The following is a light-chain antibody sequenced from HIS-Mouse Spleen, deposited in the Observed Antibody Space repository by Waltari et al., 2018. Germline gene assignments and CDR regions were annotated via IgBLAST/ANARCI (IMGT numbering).Light chain of an antibody. J-gene: IGKJ2*01. V-gene: IGKV1-39*01. CDR3: QQSYSTLMYT. CDR2: AAS. Sequence: DIQMTQSPSSLSASVGDRVTITCLASQSISSYLNWYQQKPGKAPKLLIYAASSLQSGVPSRFSGSGSGTDFTLTISSLQPEDFATYYCQQSYSTLMYTFDQGTKLEIK. CDR1: QSISSY.